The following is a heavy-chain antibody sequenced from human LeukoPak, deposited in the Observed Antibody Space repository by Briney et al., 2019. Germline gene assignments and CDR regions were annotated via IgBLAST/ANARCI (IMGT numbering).Heavy chain of an antibody. CDR1: GFTFNNYG. CDR2: ISYDGSNK. J-gene: IGHJ4*02. Sequence: GGSLRLSCAASGFTFNNYGMHWVRQAPGKGLEWVAVISYDGSNKYYADSVKGRFTISRDNSKNTLYLQMNSLRAEDTAVYYCARGNGIRRGSFDYWGQGTLVTVSS. CDR3: ARGNGIRRGSFDY. V-gene: IGHV3-30*03. D-gene: IGHD3-10*01.